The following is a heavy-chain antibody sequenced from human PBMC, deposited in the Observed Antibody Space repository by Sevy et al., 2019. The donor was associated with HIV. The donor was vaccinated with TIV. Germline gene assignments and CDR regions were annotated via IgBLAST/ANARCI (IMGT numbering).Heavy chain of an antibody. J-gene: IGHJ5*02. CDR2: ISYDGSHK. Sequence: GGSLRLSCAASAFTFSTYAKHWVRQAPGKGLEWVVVISYDGSHKYYADSVKGRFTISRDDSKSSLYLQMNTLRAEDTAVYYCARDAGYSVNWYPRFDPWGQGTLVTVSS. CDR1: AFTFSTYA. D-gene: IGHD6-13*01. V-gene: IGHV3-30*03. CDR3: ARDAGYSVNWYPRFDP.